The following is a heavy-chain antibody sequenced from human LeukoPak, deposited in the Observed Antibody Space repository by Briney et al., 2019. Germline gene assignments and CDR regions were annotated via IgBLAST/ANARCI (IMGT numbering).Heavy chain of an antibody. Sequence: GGSLRLSCAASGFTFSTCAMSWVRQAPGKGPEWVSAISDSGRNTYYVDSVKGRFTISRDNSKNMMYLQMDSLRVEDTAIYYCAQVGLRNAYGGRDYWGQGTLVTVSS. V-gene: IGHV3-23*01. CDR3: AQVGLRNAYGGRDY. CDR1: GFTFSTCA. J-gene: IGHJ4*02. CDR2: ISDSGRNT. D-gene: IGHD4-23*01.